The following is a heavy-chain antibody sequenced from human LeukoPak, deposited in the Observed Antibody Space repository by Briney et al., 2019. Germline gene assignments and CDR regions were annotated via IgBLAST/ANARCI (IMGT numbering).Heavy chain of an antibody. Sequence: PAETLSLTCTVSGGSISSGGYYWTWIRQHPGKGLEWFGYIYYSGSTYYNPSLKSRVTISVDTSKNQFSLKLSSVTAADTAVYYCARGNGYFDGLLSGGYFDYWGQGTLVTVSS. CDR1: GGSISSGGYY. CDR3: ARGNGYFDGLLSGGYFDY. V-gene: IGHV4-31*03. J-gene: IGHJ4*02. D-gene: IGHD3-9*01. CDR2: IYYSGST.